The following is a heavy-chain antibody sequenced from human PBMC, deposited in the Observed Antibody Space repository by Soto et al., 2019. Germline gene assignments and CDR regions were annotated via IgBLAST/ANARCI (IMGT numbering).Heavy chain of an antibody. D-gene: IGHD4-17*01. CDR2: IYSGGST. CDR3: ARTTGRRYFQH. Sequence: EAQLVESGGGLVQPGGSLRLSCAASGFTVSSNYMSWVRQAPGKGLEWVSVIYSGGSTYYADSVKGRFTISRDNSKNTLYLQMNSLRAEDTAVYYCARTTGRRYFQHWGQGTLVTVSS. V-gene: IGHV3-66*01. CDR1: GFTVSSNY. J-gene: IGHJ1*01.